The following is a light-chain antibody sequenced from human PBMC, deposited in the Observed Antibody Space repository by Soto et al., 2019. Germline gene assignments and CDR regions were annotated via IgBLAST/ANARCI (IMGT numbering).Light chain of an antibody. CDR2: KVS. CDR1: HRLVYIDGSNY. J-gene: IGKJ1*01. Sequence: DGVMTQSPLSVPATLGQPAPISCRTSHRLVYIDGSNYLNWFQQRPHQPPRRLIYKVSNRDAGVPDRFSGSGSGTDFTLKISRVEADDVVVYYCMQFTHWTWTFGQGTKVDIK. CDR3: MQFTHWTWT. V-gene: IGKV2-30*01.